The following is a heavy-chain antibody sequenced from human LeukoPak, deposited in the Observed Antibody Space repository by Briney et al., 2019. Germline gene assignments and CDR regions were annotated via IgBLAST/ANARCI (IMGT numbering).Heavy chain of an antibody. CDR3: ATRYYYDSSGYPNNGLAEYFQH. Sequence: SETLSLTCTVSGGSISSSSYYWGWIRQPPGKGLEWIGSIYYSGSTYYNPSLKSRVTISVDTSKNQFPLKLSSVTAADTAVYYCATRYYYDSSGYPNNGLAEYFQHWGQGTLVTVSS. D-gene: IGHD3-22*01. CDR1: GGSISSSSYY. CDR2: IYYSGST. V-gene: IGHV4-39*06. J-gene: IGHJ1*01.